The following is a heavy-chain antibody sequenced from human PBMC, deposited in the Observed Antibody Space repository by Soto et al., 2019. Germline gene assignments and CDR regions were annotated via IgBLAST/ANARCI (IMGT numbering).Heavy chain of an antibody. V-gene: IGHV4-59*01. Sequence: QVQLQESGPGLVKPSETLSLTCTVSGGSISSYYWSWIRQPPGKGLEWIGYIYYSGSTNYNPSLKSRVTISVDTSKNQFSLKLSSVTAADTAVYYCARRYAGNFDYWGQGPLVTVSS. D-gene: IGHD2-8*01. CDR3: ARRYAGNFDY. J-gene: IGHJ4*02. CDR1: GGSISSYY. CDR2: IYYSGST.